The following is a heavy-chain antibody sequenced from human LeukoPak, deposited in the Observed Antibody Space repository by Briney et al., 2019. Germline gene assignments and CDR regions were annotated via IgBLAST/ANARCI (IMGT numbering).Heavy chain of an antibody. V-gene: IGHV4-59*01. CDR2: IYYSGST. CDR3: AREGGNYDILTGYYDYYGMDV. D-gene: IGHD3-9*01. CDR1: GGSISSYY. Sequence: PSETLSLTCTVSGGSISSYYWSWIRQPPGKGLERIGYIYYSGSTNYSPSLKSRVTISVDTSKNQFSLKLSSVTAADTAVYYCAREGGNYDILTGYYDYYGMDVWGQGTTVTVSS. J-gene: IGHJ6*02.